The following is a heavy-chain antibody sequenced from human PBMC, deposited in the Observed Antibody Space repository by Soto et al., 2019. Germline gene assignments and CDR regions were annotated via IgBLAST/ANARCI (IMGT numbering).Heavy chain of an antibody. D-gene: IGHD2-8*01. CDR2: MNPNSGNT. CDR3: ARGRIFTKRQTNGVYY. V-gene: IGHV1-8*01. J-gene: IGHJ4*02. CDR1: GYTFTSYD. Sequence: ASVKVSCKASGYTFTSYDINWVRQATGQGLEWMGWMNPNSGNTGYAQKFQGRVTMTRNTSISTAYMELSSLRSEDTAVYYCARGRIFTKRQTNGVYYWGQGTLVPASS.